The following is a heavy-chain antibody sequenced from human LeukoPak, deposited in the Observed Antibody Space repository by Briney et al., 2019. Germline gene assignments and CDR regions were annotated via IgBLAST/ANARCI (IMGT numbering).Heavy chain of an antibody. D-gene: IGHD6-19*01. CDR2: INPNSGGT. V-gene: IGHV1-2*02. J-gene: IGHJ4*02. CDR3: ARVVRGWYENHFDY. Sequence: GASVKVSCKASGYTFTGYYMHWVRQAPGQGLEWMGWINPNSGGTNYAQKFQGRVTMTRDTSTSTAYMELSRLRSDDTAVYYCARVVRGWYENHFDYWGQGTLVTVSS. CDR1: GYTFTGYY.